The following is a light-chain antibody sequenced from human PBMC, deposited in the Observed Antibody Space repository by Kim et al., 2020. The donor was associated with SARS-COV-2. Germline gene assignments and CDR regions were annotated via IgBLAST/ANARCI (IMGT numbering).Light chain of an antibody. CDR2: STN. CDR3: VLYMGSGIWV. CDR1: SGSVSTNYY. J-gene: IGLJ3*02. Sequence: QTVVTQEPSFSVSPGGTVTLTCGLSSGSVSTNYYPSWYQQTPGQAPRTLIYSTNTRSSGVPDRFSASILGNKAALTITGAQADDESDYYCVLYMGSGIWVFGGGTKDTVL. V-gene: IGLV8-61*01.